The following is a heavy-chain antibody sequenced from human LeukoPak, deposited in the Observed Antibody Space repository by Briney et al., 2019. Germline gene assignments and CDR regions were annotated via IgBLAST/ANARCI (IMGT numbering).Heavy chain of an antibody. Sequence: PGGSLRLSCAASGFTVSTNYMSWARQAPGKGLEWVSVIYSGGRTNYTDSVKGRFTISRDNTKNTLYLQMNSLRAEDTAVYYCARGLNYGSGSTLEGFWGQGTLVTVYS. V-gene: IGHV3-53*01. D-gene: IGHD3-10*01. J-gene: IGHJ4*02. CDR1: GFTVSTNY. CDR3: ARGLNYGSGSTLEGF. CDR2: IYSGGRT.